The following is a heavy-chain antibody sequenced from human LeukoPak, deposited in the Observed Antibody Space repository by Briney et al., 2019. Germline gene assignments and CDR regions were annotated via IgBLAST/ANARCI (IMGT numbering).Heavy chain of an antibody. D-gene: IGHD3-22*01. J-gene: IGHJ6*03. Sequence: GGSLRLSCAASGFTFSSYWMHWVRQAPGKGLVWVSRINSDGSSTSYADSVKGRFTISRDNAKNTLYLQMNSLRAEDTAVYYCARDYYDSSGGLNYMDVWGKGTTVTVSS. V-gene: IGHV3-74*01. CDR3: ARDYYDSSGGLNYMDV. CDR1: GFTFSSYW. CDR2: INSDGSST.